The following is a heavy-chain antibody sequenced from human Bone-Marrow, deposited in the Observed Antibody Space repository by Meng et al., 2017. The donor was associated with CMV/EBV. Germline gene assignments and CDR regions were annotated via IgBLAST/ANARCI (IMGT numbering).Heavy chain of an antibody. D-gene: IGHD1-26*01. Sequence: ASVKVSCKASGYTFTDYGISWVRQAPGQGPEWMGWISAYSGNTKYAERFQGRVTMTTDTSTSTAYMELRSLRSDDTAVYFCARDYVVRGVYSGYWGQGTQVTV. J-gene: IGHJ4*02. CDR2: ISAYSGNT. CDR1: GYTFTDYG. V-gene: IGHV1-18*01. CDR3: ARDYVVRGVYSGY.